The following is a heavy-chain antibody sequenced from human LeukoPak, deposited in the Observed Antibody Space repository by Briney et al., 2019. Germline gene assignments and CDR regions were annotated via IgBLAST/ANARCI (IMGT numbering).Heavy chain of an antibody. J-gene: IGHJ4*02. Sequence: VASVKVSCKASGGTFSSYAISWVRQAPGQGLEWMGRIIPILGIANYAQKFQGRVTITADKSTSTAYMELSSLRSEDTAVYYCARVLGGYNIDYWGQGTLVTVSS. CDR3: ARVLGGYNIDY. D-gene: IGHD5-24*01. CDR1: GGTFSSYA. V-gene: IGHV1-69*04. CDR2: IIPILGIA.